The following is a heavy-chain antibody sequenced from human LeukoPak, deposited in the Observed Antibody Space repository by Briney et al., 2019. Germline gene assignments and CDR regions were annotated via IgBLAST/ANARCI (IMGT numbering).Heavy chain of an antibody. Sequence: SETLSLTCNVSGGSISSNTYFWGWIRRPPGKGLKWIGSIRYSGSTYYNPSLKSRVTISVDTSKNQFSLNLSSLTAAGTAVYYCATSDTVSTYNWFDPWGQGTLVTVS. D-gene: IGHD5/OR15-5a*01. J-gene: IGHJ5*02. CDR2: IRYSGST. CDR3: ATSDTVSTYNWFDP. V-gene: IGHV4-39*01. CDR1: GGSISSNTYF.